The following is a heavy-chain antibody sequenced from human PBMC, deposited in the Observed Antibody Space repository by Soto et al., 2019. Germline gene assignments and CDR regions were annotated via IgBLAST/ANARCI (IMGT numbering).Heavy chain of an antibody. J-gene: IGHJ6*03. CDR1: GFTFSSYS. D-gene: IGHD3-3*01. CDR3: ARVPNYDFWSGYHQKAYYMDV. Sequence: GGSLRLSCAASGFTFSSYSMNWVRQAPGKGLEWVSYISSSSSTIYYADSVKGRFTISRDNAKNSLYLQMNSLRAEDTAVYYCARVPNYDFWSGYHQKAYYMDVWGKGTTVTVSS. CDR2: ISSSSSTI. V-gene: IGHV3-48*01.